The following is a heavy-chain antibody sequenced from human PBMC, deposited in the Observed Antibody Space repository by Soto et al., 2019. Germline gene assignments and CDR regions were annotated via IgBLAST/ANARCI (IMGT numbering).Heavy chain of an antibody. Sequence: SETLSLTCTVSGGSISSSSYYWGWIRQPPGKGLEWIGSIYYSGSTYYNPSLKSRVTISVDTSKNQFSLKLSSVTAADTAVYYCARTPIAVAGTRRAEYFQHWGQGTLVTVSS. CDR3: ARTPIAVAGTRRAEYFQH. D-gene: IGHD6-19*01. CDR1: GGSISSSSYY. V-gene: IGHV4-39*01. J-gene: IGHJ1*01. CDR2: IYYSGST.